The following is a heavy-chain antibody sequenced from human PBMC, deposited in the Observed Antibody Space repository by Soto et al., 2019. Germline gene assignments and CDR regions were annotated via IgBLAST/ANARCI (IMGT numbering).Heavy chain of an antibody. CDR3: ARDPDYYYDH. CDR2: VYSDGST. J-gene: IGHJ4*02. V-gene: IGHV3-66*01. Sequence: GRSLRLPSAASGFTPSHYRMRWVRQAPGKGLEWVSIVYSDGSTYYADSVKGRFTISRDNSKNTLYLQMNSLRVEDTAMYYCARDPDYYYDHWGQRTLVTVSS. CDR1: GFTPSHYR. D-gene: IGHD3-22*01.